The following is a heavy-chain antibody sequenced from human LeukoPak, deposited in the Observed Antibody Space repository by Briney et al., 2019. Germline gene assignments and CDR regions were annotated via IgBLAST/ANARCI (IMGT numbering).Heavy chain of an antibody. CDR3: ARDSPVAYRAYDSSGYSGGEAGAFDI. CDR2: VNPHSGGT. Sequence: ASVKVSCKASGYTFTDYYIHWVRQAPGHGLEWMGWVNPHSGGTNFAQGFRGKVTMTRDTSTSTVYMELSSLRSEDTAVYYCARDSPVAYRAYDSSGYSGGEAGAFDIWGQGTMVTVSS. V-gene: IGHV1-2*02. J-gene: IGHJ3*02. CDR1: GYTFTDYY. D-gene: IGHD3-22*01.